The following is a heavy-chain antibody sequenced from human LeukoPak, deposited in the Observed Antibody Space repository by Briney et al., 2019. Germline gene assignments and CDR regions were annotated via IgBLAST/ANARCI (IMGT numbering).Heavy chain of an antibody. CDR3: AKDLTGSGSYYGAFDI. CDR2: IKHDGSEK. D-gene: IGHD3-10*01. V-gene: IGHV3-7*01. CDR1: GFPFDRYW. Sequence: GGSLRLSCAASGFPFDRYWMSWVRLAPGKGLEWVANIKHDGSEKTFVDSVKGRFTISRNNAENSLYLQMNSLRAEDTAVYYCAKDLTGSGSYYGAFDIWGQGTMVTVSS. J-gene: IGHJ3*02.